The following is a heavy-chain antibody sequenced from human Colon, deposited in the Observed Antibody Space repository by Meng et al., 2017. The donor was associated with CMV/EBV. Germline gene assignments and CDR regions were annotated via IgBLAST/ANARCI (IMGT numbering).Heavy chain of an antibody. J-gene: IGHJ4*02. CDR2: INPSGGST. V-gene: IGHV1-46*01. CDR1: GYTFSSYY. CDR3: ARVCSSTSCLDY. D-gene: IGHD2-2*01. Sequence: ASVKVSCKASGYTFSSYYMHWVRQAPGQGLEWMGIINPSGGSTSYAQKFQGRVTMTRDTSTSTVYMELSNLRSEDTAVYYCARVCSSTSCLDYWGQGTLVTVSS.